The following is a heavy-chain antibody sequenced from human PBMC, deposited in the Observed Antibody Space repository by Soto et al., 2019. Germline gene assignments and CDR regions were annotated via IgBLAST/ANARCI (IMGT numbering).Heavy chain of an antibody. Sequence: PGGSLRLSCATSGLNFNGYTMSWVRQAPGQGLEWVSGIAETGSSTYYADSAKGRFTISRDNSENTLYLQMNNLRAEDTAIYYCAKPVYGSGSPDYWGQGTLVTSPQ. D-gene: IGHD3-10*01. CDR1: GLNFNGYT. V-gene: IGHV3-23*01. J-gene: IGHJ4*02. CDR2: IAETGSST. CDR3: AKPVYGSGSPDY.